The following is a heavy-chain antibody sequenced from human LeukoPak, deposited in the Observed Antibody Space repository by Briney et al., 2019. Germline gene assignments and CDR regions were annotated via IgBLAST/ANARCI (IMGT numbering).Heavy chain of an antibody. V-gene: IGHV3-30*02. CDR2: IWYDGSNK. D-gene: IGHD3-3*01. CDR3: AKSTIFGVVIDFDY. CDR1: GFTFSSYG. J-gene: IGHJ4*02. Sequence: GGSLRLSCAASGFTFSSYGMHWVRQAPGKGLEWVAVIWYDGSNKYYADSVKGRFTISRDNSKNTLYLQMNSLRAEDTAVYYCAKSTIFGVVIDFDYWGQGTLVTVSS.